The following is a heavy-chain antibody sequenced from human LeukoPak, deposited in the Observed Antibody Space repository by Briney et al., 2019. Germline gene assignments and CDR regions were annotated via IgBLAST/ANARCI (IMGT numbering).Heavy chain of an antibody. V-gene: IGHV3-30*18. CDR1: GLTFSSYG. J-gene: IGHJ6*02. Sequence: GGSLRLSCAASGLTFSSYGIHWVRQAPGKGLEWVAAVSYDGSNKFYADSVKGRFTISRDSSRNTLYLEMNSLSAEDTAVYYCAKDLRKLVRGVPDYYGMDVWGQGTTVTVYS. CDR2: VSYDGSNK. D-gene: IGHD3-10*01. CDR3: AKDLRKLVRGVPDYYGMDV.